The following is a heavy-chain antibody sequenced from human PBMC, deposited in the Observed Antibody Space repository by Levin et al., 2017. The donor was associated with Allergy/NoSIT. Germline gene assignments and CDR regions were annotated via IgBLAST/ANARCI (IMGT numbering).Heavy chain of an antibody. V-gene: IGHV4-59*01. CDR1: GGSISSYY. J-gene: IGHJ3*02. D-gene: IGHD1-14*01. Sequence: PSETLSLTCTVSGGSISSYYWSWIRQPPGKGLEWIGYIYYSGSTNYNPSLKSRVTISVDTSKNQFSLKLSSVTAADTAVYYCARDRDHGSGFDIWGQGTMVTVSS. CDR3: ARDRDHGSGFDI. CDR2: IYYSGST.